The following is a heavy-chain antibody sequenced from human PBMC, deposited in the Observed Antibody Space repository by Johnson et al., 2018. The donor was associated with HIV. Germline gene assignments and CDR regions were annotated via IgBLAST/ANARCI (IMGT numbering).Heavy chain of an antibody. CDR3: AKEGEAFDI. Sequence: VQLVQSGGGVVRPGGSLRLSCAASGFTFDYYGMSWVRQAPGKGLEWVSGINWNGGSTHYADSVKGRFTISRDNSKNTLYVQMNSLRAEDTAVYYCAKEGEAFDIWGQGTMVTVSS. CDR1: GFTFDYYG. CDR2: INWNGGST. D-gene: IGHD3-16*01. J-gene: IGHJ3*02. V-gene: IGHV3-20*04.